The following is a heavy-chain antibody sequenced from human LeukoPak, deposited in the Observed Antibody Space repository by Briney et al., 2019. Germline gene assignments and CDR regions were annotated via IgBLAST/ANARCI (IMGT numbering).Heavy chain of an antibody. V-gene: IGHV3-7*01. CDR1: GFTFSSYW. D-gene: IGHD3-3*01. CDR3: ARDALYDFWSGYLQPYYYYYGMDV. Sequence: PGGSLRLSCAASGFTFSSYWMSWVRQAPGKGLEWVANIKQDGSEKYYVHPVKGRFTTSRDNAKNSLYLQMNSLRAEDTAVYYCARDALYDFWSGYLQPYYYYYGMDVWGQGTTVTVSS. CDR2: IKQDGSEK. J-gene: IGHJ6*02.